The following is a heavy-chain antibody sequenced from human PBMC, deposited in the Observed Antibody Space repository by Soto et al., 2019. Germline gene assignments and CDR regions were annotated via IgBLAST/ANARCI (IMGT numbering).Heavy chain of an antibody. J-gene: IGHJ4*02. D-gene: IGHD4-17*01. CDR1: GGSVGDSNYY. CDR2: VHYDHST. V-gene: IGHV4-39*01. CDR3: ARQRGRYGEADN. Sequence: QLQLQQSGPGLVKPAATLFLSCTVSGGSVGDSNYYWGWIRQSPVKAIQWIGDVHYDHSTHSTPSLESRLTISIDTLNNKFSLKLTPVIAADTAVYYCARQRGRYGEADNWGQGTLVTVSS.